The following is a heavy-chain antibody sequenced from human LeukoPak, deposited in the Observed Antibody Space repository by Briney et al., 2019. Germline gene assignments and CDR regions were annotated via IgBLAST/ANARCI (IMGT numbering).Heavy chain of an antibody. CDR1: GYTFTGYY. J-gene: IGHJ4*02. CDR2: INPNSGGT. V-gene: IGHV1-2*06. D-gene: IGHD2-15*01. CDR3: ARDAPHLGYCSGGSCPPDY. Sequence: ASVKVSCKASGYTFTGYYMHWVRQAPGQGLEWMGRINPNSGGTNYAQKFQGRVTMTRDTSISTAYMELSRLRSDDTAVYYCARDAPHLGYCSGGSCPPDYWGQGTLVTVSS.